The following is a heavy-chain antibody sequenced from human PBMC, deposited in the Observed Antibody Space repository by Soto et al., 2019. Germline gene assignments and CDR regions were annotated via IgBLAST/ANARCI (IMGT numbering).Heavy chain of an antibody. D-gene: IGHD2-21*01. Sequence: TLSLTCTVSGGSISSGGYYWSWIRQHPGKGLEWIGYIYYSGSTYYNPSLKSRVTISVDTSKNQFSLKLSSVTAADTAVYYCARDVAIDAFDIWGQGTMVTVSS. J-gene: IGHJ3*02. V-gene: IGHV4-31*03. CDR2: IYYSGST. CDR1: GGSISSGGYY. CDR3: ARDVAIDAFDI.